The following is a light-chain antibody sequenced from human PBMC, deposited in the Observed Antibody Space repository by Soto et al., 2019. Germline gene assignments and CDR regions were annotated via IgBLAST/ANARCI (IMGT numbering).Light chain of an antibody. CDR2: GAS. J-gene: IGKJ5*01. Sequence: EIVLTQSPGNLSLSPGERATLSCRASQRVDDSHLAWYQLRPGQAPRLLIYGASTRATGIPDRFSVSGSGTDFSLTIRGLKPEDFAVYYCQQYRMSPNTFGQGTRLEIK. V-gene: IGKV3-20*01. CDR3: QQYRMSPNT. CDR1: QRVDDSH.